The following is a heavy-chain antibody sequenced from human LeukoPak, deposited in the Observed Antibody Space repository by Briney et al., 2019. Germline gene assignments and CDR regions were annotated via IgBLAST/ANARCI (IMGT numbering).Heavy chain of an antibody. CDR2: ISGSGGST. D-gene: IGHD5-18*01. CDR1: GFKFSSFA. V-gene: IGHV3-23*01. J-gene: IGHJ3*02. Sequence: GGSLRLSCAASGFKFSSFAMNWVRQAPGKGLEWVSAISGSGGSTYYADSVKGRFTISRDNSKNTLYLQMNSLRAEDTAVYYCAKGRYSYGNAFDIWGQGTMVTVSS. CDR3: AKGRYSYGNAFDI.